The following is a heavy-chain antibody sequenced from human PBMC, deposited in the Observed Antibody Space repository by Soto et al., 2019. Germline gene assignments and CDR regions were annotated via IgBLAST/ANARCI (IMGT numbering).Heavy chain of an antibody. V-gene: IGHV5-10-1*03. CDR2: IDPSDSYT. CDR3: AIPSMTTVVTRGYYCYGMDV. CDR1: GYSFTSYW. J-gene: IGHJ6*02. D-gene: IGHD4-17*01. Sequence: EVQLVQSGAEVKKPGESLRISCKGSGYSFTSYWISWVRQMPGKGLEWMGRIDPSDSYTNYSPSFQGHVTISADKSISTAYLQWSSLKASDTAMYYCAIPSMTTVVTRGYYCYGMDVWGQGTTVTVSS.